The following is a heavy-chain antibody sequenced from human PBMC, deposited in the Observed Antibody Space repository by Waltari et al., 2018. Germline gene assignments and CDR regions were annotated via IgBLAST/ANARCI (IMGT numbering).Heavy chain of an antibody. CDR2: INTHTGNP. V-gene: IGHV7-4-1*02. CDR3: ARGGGTFSKPQYFDY. D-gene: IGHD1-26*01. J-gene: IGHJ4*02. CDR1: GYIFTTYG. Sequence: QVQLLQSGSDLKKPGASLRCSCQASGYIFTTYGINWVRNAPGQGPQWLGWINTHTGNPTYVHGFTGRFVFSLDTSVSTAYLEINSLQTEDTAVYYCARGGGTFSKPQYFDYWGQGTLVTVSS.